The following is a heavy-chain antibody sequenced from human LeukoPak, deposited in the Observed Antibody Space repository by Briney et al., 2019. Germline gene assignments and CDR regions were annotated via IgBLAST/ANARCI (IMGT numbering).Heavy chain of an antibody. J-gene: IGHJ3*02. V-gene: IGHV1-2*02. CDR3: ARANQRTYYYDSSGSKGAFDI. Sequence: ASVKVSCKASGYTFTAYYIHWVRQAPGQGLEWMGWINPKSGGTNSAQKFQGRVTMTRDTSISTAYMDLSRLTSDDTAVFYCARANQRTYYYDSSGSKGAFDIWGQGTMVTVSS. CDR1: GYTFTAYY. CDR2: INPKSGGT. D-gene: IGHD3-22*01.